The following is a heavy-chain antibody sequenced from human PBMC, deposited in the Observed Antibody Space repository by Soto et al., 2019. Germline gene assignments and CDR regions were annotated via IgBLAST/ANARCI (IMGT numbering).Heavy chain of an antibody. CDR2: ISGSSSYI. J-gene: IGHJ4*02. Sequence: GGSLRLSCAASGFTFSSYSMNWVRQAPGKGLEWVSSISGSSSYIYYADSVKGRFTISRDNARNSLYLQMNSLRAEDTAVYYCARARSSGYTYYFDYWGQGTLVTVSS. V-gene: IGHV3-21*01. CDR1: GFTFSSYS. D-gene: IGHD6-19*01. CDR3: ARARSSGYTYYFDY.